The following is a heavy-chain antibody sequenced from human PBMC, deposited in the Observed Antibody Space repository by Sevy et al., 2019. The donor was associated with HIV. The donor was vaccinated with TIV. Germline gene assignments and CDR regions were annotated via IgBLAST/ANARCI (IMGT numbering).Heavy chain of an antibody. Sequence: GASVKVSCKASGYTFTSYDIHWVRQAAGQGLEWMGWMNVYNAKTNFAQKFQDRVTVTRDTSITTAYMELSSLRSDDTAVYYCARGGPARGDFWGQGTLVTVSS. CDR1: GYTFTSYD. V-gene: IGHV1-8*01. CDR2: MNVYNAKT. J-gene: IGHJ4*02. CDR3: ARGGPARGDF. D-gene: IGHD3-10*01.